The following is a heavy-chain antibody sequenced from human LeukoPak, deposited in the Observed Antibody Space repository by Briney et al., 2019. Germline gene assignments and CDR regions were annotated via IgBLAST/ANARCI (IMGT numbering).Heavy chain of an antibody. D-gene: IGHD2-2*01. CDR2: IYYSGST. Sequence: SETLSLTCTVSGGSISSYYWSLIRQPPGKGLEWIGYIYYSGSTNYNPSLKSRVTISVDTSKNQFSLKLSSVTAADTAVYYCARVCYGRGYHYYYMDVWGKGTTVTVSS. V-gene: IGHV4-59*01. J-gene: IGHJ6*03. CDR1: GGSISSYY. CDR3: ARVCYGRGYHYYYMDV.